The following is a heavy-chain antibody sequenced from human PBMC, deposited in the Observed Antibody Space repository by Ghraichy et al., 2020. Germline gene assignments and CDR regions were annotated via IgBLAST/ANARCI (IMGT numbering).Heavy chain of an antibody. V-gene: IGHV3-64*02. CDR1: GFTLSDFS. J-gene: IGHJ6*02. D-gene: IGHD5-12*01. Sequence: GGSLRLSCAASGFTLSDFSMHWVRQAPGKGLEYVSAISYNGGDTYYADSVKGRFTISRDNSKNTLYLQMGSLRPEDKAVYYCTRVTSGYDFWGQGTTVTVSS. CDR3: TRVTSGYDF. CDR2: ISYNGGDT.